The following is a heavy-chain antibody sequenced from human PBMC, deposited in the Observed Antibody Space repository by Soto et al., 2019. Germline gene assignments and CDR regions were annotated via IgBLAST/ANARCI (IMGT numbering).Heavy chain of an antibody. J-gene: IGHJ4*02. CDR3: GKVLVGATGHTDSDS. CDR1: GGSIYRSGYY. Sequence: SETLSRTCTVAGGSIYRSGYYWGWIRQPPGRGLEWIGNIYYNGVTYSNPSLKSRVTISRDTSKNQFSLKLTSVTAADTALYYCGKVLVGATGHTDSDSWGPRTLVTASS. D-gene: IGHD2-15*01. V-gene: IGHV4-39*01. CDR2: IYYNGVT.